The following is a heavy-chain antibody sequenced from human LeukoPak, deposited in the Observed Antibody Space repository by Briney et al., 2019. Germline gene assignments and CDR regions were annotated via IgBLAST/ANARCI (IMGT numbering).Heavy chain of an antibody. CDR3: ARETAVNNWFDP. J-gene: IGHJ5*02. V-gene: IGHV3-30*03. CDR2: VSYDESSI. Sequence: PGGSLRLSCAASGFTFSTYGMHWVRQAPGKGLEWVAVVSYDESSIYYADSVKGRFTISRDNAKNSLYLQMNSLRAEDTAVYYCARETAVNNWFDPWGQGTLVTVSS. CDR1: GFTFSTYG. D-gene: IGHD2-21*02.